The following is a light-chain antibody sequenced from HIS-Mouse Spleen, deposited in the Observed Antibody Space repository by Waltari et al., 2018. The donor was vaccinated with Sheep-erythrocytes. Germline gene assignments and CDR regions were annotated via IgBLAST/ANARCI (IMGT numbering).Light chain of an antibody. CDR2: DVS. J-gene: IGLJ1*01. V-gene: IGLV2-11*01. CDR1: SSDVGCYNS. CDR3: CSYAGSYNHV. Sequence: QSALTQPLSVSGSPGPSVSISCSGTSSDVGCYNSVSWYQQHPGKAPKLMIYDVSKRPSGVPDRFSGSKSGNTASLTISGLQAEDEADYYCCSYAGSYNHVFATGTKVTVL.